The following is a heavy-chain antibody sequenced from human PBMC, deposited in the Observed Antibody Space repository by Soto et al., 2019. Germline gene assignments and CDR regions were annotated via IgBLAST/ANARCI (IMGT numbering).Heavy chain of an antibody. Sequence: EVQLVESGGGLVQPGGSLRLSCAASGFTFSSYAMHWVRQAPGKGLEYVSVISSNGGSTYYANSVKGRFTISRDNSKNTLYLQMGSLRAEDMAVYYCAREGGRYYFDYWGQGTLVTVSS. CDR2: ISSNGGST. D-gene: IGHD1-26*01. CDR3: AREGGRYYFDY. CDR1: GFTFSSYA. V-gene: IGHV3-64*01. J-gene: IGHJ4*02.